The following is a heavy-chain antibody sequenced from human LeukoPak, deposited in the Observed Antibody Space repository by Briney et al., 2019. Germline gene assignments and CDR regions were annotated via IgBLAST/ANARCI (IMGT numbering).Heavy chain of an antibody. D-gene: IGHD6-13*01. CDR3: AGADRGYSYNVQSIAAAWYFDY. J-gene: IGHJ4*02. V-gene: IGHV1-69*05. CDR1: GGTFSSYA. Sequence: SSVKVSCKASGGTFSSYAISWVRQAPGQGLEWMGGIIPIFGTANYAQKFQGRVTITTDESTSTAYMELSSLRSEDTAVYYCAGADRGYSYNVQSIAAAWYFDYWGQGTLVTVSS. CDR2: IIPIFGTA.